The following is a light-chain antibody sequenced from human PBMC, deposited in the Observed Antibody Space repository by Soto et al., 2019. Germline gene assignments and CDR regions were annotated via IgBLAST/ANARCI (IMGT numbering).Light chain of an antibody. CDR3: QQRSSWIT. CDR2: TAS. V-gene: IGKV1-39*01. CDR1: QTVSKY. J-gene: IGKJ5*01. Sequence: DNQMTQSPSSLSASLGDIVTIVFLASQTVSKYVNWYQQNPGKVPDLLMYTASTLYSGVPSRFSGRGSGTEFTLTICSLEPEDFAVYYCQQRSSWITFGQRTRLEI.